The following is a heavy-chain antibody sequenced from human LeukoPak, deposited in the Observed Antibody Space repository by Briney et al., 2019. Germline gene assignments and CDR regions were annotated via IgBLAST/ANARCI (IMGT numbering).Heavy chain of an antibody. CDR3: ARALPYSSRWLIAVAGKYYFDY. CDR1: GYTFTSYA. D-gene: IGHD6-19*01. Sequence: ASVKVSCKASGYTFTSYAMNWVRQAPGQGLEWMGWINTNTGNPTYAQGFTGRFVFSLDTSVSTAYLQISSLRAEDTAVYYCARALPYSSRWLIAVAGKYYFDYWGQGTLVTVSS. CDR2: INTNTGNP. V-gene: IGHV7-4-1*02. J-gene: IGHJ4*02.